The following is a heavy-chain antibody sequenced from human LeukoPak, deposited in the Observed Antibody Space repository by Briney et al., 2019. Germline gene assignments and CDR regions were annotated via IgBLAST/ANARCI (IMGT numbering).Heavy chain of an antibody. J-gene: IGHJ4*02. V-gene: IGHV4-34*01. Sequence: SETLSLTCAVYGGSFSGYYWSWIRHPPGKGLERIGEINHSGSTNYNPSLKSRVTISVDTSKNQFSLKLSSLTAADTAVYYCARSGSNYVSGKYYSYWGQGTLVTVSS. CDR3: ARSGSNYVSGKYYSY. D-gene: IGHD3-10*01. CDR1: GGSFSGYY. CDR2: INHSGST.